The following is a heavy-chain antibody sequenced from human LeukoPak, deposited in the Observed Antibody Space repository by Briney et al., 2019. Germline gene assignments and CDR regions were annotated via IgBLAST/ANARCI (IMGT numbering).Heavy chain of an antibody. Sequence: ASVKVSCKASGYNFISYAMHWVRQAPGQRLEWMGWIHTDNGDTKYSHYFLGRVTITRDKSANTAYMELSSLRSEDTAVYYCARDRVVGLAPFDPWGQGTLVTVSS. CDR1: GYNFISYA. CDR3: ARDRVVGLAPFDP. J-gene: IGHJ5*02. V-gene: IGHV1-3*04. CDR2: IHTDNGDT. D-gene: IGHD2-15*01.